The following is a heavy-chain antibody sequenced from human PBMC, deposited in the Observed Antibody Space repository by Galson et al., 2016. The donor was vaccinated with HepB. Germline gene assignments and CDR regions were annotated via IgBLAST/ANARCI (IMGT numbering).Heavy chain of an antibody. CDR1: GFTFSGYS. V-gene: IGHV3-23*01. CDR2: ISGSGGST. D-gene: IGHD3-3*01. CDR3: PRSPDFWSGNAEVQHYYYFGMDV. Sequence: SLRLSCAASGFTFSGYSMSWVRRAPGKGLEWVSGISGSGGSTDYADSVKGRITVSRDNSKNTLFLQMNSLRVDDTAVYYCPRSPDFWSGNAEVQHYYYFGMDVWGQGTTVSVSS. J-gene: IGHJ6*02.